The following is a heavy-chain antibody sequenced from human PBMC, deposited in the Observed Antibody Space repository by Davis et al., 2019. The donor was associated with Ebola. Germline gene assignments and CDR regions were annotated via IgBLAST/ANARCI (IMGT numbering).Heavy chain of an antibody. D-gene: IGHD2-2*01. Sequence: ASVKVSCKASGGTFSSYAISWVRQAPGQGLEWMGWISAYNGNTNYAQKLQGRVTMTEDTSTDTAYMELSSLRSEDTAVYYCATRPVVPAVNWFDPWGQGTLVTVSS. CDR3: ATRPVVPAVNWFDP. CDR1: GGTFSSYA. CDR2: ISAYNGNT. J-gene: IGHJ5*02. V-gene: IGHV1-18*01.